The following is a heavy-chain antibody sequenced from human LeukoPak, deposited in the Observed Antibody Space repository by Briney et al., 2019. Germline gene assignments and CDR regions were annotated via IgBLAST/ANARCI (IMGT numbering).Heavy chain of an antibody. D-gene: IGHD3-3*01. J-gene: IGHJ4*02. V-gene: IGHV3-74*01. CDR2: INSDGSST. CDR1: GFTFSSYW. Sequence: GGSLRLSCAASGFTFSSYWMHWVRQAPGKGLVWVSRINSDGSSTSYADSVKGRFTISRDNSKNTLYLQMNSLRAEDTAVYYCAKNDDFWSGYFGWGQGTLVTVSS. CDR3: AKNDDFWSGYFG.